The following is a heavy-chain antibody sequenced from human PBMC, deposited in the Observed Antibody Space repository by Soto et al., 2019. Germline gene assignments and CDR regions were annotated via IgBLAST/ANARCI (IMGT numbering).Heavy chain of an antibody. CDR3: AAGEPLNY. CDR1: GFTFSNYG. J-gene: IGHJ4*02. CDR2: IWYDGSNK. D-gene: IGHD3-10*01. V-gene: IGHV3-33*01. Sequence: QMQLVESGGGVVQPGRSLRLSCAASGFTFSNYGMHWVRQAPGKGLEWVAIIWYDGSNKYYADSVKGRFTISRDNSKDTVYLPMNSLRAEDTAMYYCAAGEPLNYRGQGTLVTVSS.